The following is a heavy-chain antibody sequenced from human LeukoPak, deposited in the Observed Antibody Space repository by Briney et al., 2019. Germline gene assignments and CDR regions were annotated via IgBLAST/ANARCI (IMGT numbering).Heavy chain of an antibody. V-gene: IGHV4-39*01. J-gene: IGHJ4*02. D-gene: IGHD4-17*01. Sequence: SETLSLTCTVSGGSISSSSYSWTWIRQPPGKGLEWIGSIHYDGNTYYKPSLRSRVTISVDTSNQFSLRLSSATAADTATYYCARPVGTTVTTYFDYWGQGTLVTVSS. CDR3: ARPVGTTVTTYFDY. CDR1: GGSISSSSYS. CDR2: IHYDGNT.